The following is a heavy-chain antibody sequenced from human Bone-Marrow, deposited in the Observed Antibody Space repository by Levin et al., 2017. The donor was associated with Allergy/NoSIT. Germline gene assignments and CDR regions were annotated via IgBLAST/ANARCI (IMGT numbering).Heavy chain of an antibody. CDR2: ISRSSSHI. V-gene: IGHV3-21*01. Sequence: GGSLRLSCAASGFTFSTSDMNWVRQAPGKGLEWVSYISRSSSHIYYADSVKGRFTISRDNAKNSLYLQMNGLTAEDTAVYYCARDMASLARVGGMYVWGLGTTVSGSS. CDR1: GFTFSTSD. D-gene: IGHD3-10*01. CDR3: ARDMASLARVGGMYV. J-gene: IGHJ6*02.